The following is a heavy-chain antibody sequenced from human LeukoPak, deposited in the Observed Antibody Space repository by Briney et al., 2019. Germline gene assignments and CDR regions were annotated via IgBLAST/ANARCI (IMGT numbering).Heavy chain of an antibody. D-gene: IGHD2-8*02. J-gene: IGHJ4*02. CDR1: GFPFSSYL. CDR2: INPRSTVI. V-gene: IGHV3-74*03. CDR3: VRDLVLVETPGDDFDF. Sequence: PGGSLRLSCAPSGFPFSSYLMHWVRQVPGKGLVWVARINPRSTVITYADSVRGRFTISRDNAENTVSLQMNSLGGEDTAVYYCVRDLVLVETPGDDFDFWGQGTLVTVSS.